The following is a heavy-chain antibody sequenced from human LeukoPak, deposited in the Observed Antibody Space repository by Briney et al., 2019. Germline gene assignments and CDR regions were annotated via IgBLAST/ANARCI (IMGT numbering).Heavy chain of an antibody. V-gene: IGHV3-53*04. CDR2: IYSAGTT. CDR3: ARVLGYDSSGYYRGYFGY. CDR1: GFTVTNNY. J-gene: IGHJ4*02. D-gene: IGHD3-22*01. Sequence: GGSLRLSCAASGFTVTNNYMSWVRQAPGKGLEWVSVIYSAGTTYYADSVKGRFTISRQNPENTLFPQMNSLRPEDTAVYYCARVLGYDSSGYYRGYFGYWGQGTLVTVSS.